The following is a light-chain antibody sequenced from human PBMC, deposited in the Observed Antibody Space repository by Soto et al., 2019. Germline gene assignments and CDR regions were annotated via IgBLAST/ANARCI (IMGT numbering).Light chain of an antibody. CDR3: QQLNSYPLT. V-gene: IGKV1-9*01. CDR1: QGISSY. J-gene: IGKJ3*01. Sequence: DIQLTQSPSFLSASVGDRVTITCRASQGISSYLAWYQQKPGKAPKLLIYAASTLQSGVPSRFIGSGSATDFTLTISSLQPEDFATYDGQQLNSYPLTFGPGTKVFIK. CDR2: AAS.